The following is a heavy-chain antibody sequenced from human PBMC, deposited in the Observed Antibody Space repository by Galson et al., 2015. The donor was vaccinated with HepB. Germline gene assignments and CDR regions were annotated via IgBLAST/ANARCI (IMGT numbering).Heavy chain of an antibody. J-gene: IGHJ5*02. V-gene: IGHV3-7*01. CDR1: GFSFSSYW. D-gene: IGHD2/OR15-2a*01. CDR3: ARDKVIAGGGDWFDP. Sequence: SLRLSCAGYGFSFSSYWMSWVRQAPGKGLEWVASIKEDGSEKYYVDSVKGRFTISRDNAKNSVWLQMNSLRVEDTAVYYCARDKVIAGGGDWFDPWGQGTLVTVSS. CDR2: IKEDGSEK.